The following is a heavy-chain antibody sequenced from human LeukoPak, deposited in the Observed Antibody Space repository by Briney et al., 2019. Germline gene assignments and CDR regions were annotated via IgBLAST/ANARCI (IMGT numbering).Heavy chain of an antibody. Sequence: SVTVSCMASGYTFTGYYMLWVRQAPAQGREGMGWIHPNRGGTNYAQEFQGRVTMTRDTSISTAYMEVSRRGSGDTAVYYWARGIGYEPFDYWGQGTLVTVSS. CDR1: GYTFTGYY. V-gene: IGHV1-2*02. CDR3: ARGIGYEPFDY. J-gene: IGHJ4*02. D-gene: IGHD5-12*01. CDR2: IHPNRGGT.